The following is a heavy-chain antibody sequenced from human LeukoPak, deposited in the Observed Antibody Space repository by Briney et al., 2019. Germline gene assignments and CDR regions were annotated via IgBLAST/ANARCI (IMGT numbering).Heavy chain of an antibody. CDR1: GFTVSSNY. CDR2: IYSGGST. J-gene: IGHJ4*02. V-gene: IGHV3-66*01. Sequence: GGSLRLSCAASGFTVSSNYMSWVRQAPGKGLEWVSVIYSGGSTYYADSVKGRFTISRDNSKNTLYLQMNSLRAEDTAVYYCARDSLPQYSSGWSLTNRFDYWGQGTLVTVSS. CDR3: ARDSLPQYSSGWSLTNRFDY. D-gene: IGHD6-19*01.